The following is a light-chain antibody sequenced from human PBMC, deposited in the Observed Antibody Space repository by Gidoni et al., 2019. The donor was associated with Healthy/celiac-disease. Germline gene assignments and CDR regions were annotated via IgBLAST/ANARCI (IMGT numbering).Light chain of an antibody. CDR3: SSYTSSSTEV. CDR1: SSDVGGYNY. Sequence: QSALTQPASVSGSPGQSITISCTGTSSDVGGYNYVSWYQQHPGKAFKLMIYEVSNRPSGVSNRFSGSKSGNTASLTISGLQAEDEADYYCSSYTSSSTEVFGGGTKLTVL. V-gene: IGLV2-14*01. CDR2: EVS. J-gene: IGLJ2*01.